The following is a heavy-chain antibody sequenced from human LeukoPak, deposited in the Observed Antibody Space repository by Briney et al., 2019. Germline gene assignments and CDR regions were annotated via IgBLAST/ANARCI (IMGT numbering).Heavy chain of an antibody. CDR1: EFTFSAYW. Sequence: GGSLRLSCAASEFTFSAYWMHGVRHAPGKGVVCVSRIRGNGSMTNYADSVKGRFTISRNNAKNTLYLQMNSLRIEDTAVYYCARGNLAAAADYWGQGTVVTVSS. V-gene: IGHV3-74*01. CDR2: IRGNGSMT. CDR3: ARGNLAAAADY. D-gene: IGHD6-25*01. J-gene: IGHJ4*02.